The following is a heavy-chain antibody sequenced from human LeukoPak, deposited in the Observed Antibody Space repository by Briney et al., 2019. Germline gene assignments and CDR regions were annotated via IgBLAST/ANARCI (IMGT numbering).Heavy chain of an antibody. D-gene: IGHD3-10*01. Sequence: ASVKVSCKASGYTFTSYGISWVRQAPGQGLEWMGWISAYNGNTNYAQKLQGRVTMTTDTSTSTAYTELRSLRSDDTAVYYCARDSLWFGELHHDYWGQGTLVTVSS. CDR2: ISAYNGNT. V-gene: IGHV1-18*04. CDR3: ARDSLWFGELHHDY. CDR1: GYTFTSYG. J-gene: IGHJ4*02.